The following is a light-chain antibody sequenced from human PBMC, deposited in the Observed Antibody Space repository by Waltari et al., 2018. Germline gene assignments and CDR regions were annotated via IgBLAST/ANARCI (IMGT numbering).Light chain of an antibody. Sequence: QSALTQPASVSGSPGQSITISCTGTSSDIGTYDCGSWYQQHTGKATKLLIFDGIRRHSGVLYRFSGSKSGNTASLTISGLQTEDEADYYCASYTSSNTLLFGGGTTLTVL. CDR3: ASYTSSNTLL. V-gene: IGLV2-14*01. CDR2: DGI. CDR1: SSDIGTYDC. J-gene: IGLJ2*01.